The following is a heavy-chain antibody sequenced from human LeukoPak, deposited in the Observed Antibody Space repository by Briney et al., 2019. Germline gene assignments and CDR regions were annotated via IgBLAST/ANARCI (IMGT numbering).Heavy chain of an antibody. V-gene: IGHV3-23*01. CDR3: ARGDTPTYCSTATCYLLDY. CDR1: GFTFSGYA. J-gene: IGHJ4*02. CDR2: ISGSGSST. Sequence: GGSLRLSCAASGFTFSGYAMSWVRQAPGKGLEWVPVISGSGSSTYHADSVKGRFTISRDNSKNTLYLQMNSLRAEDTAVYYCARGDTPTYCSTATCYLLDYWGQGTLVTVSS. D-gene: IGHD2-2*01.